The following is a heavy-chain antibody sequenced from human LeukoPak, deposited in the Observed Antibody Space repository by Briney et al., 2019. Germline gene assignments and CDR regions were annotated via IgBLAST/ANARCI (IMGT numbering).Heavy chain of an antibody. D-gene: IGHD2-8*02. Sequence: PGGSLRLSCAASGFTFSSYAMHWVRQGPGKGLEWVAYIAHHRSNKYYAGSVKGRFTISRDNSKRTLYLQMNNLRADDTAVYYCAKDGSWSCTDWGQGALVTVSS. CDR1: GFTFSSYA. J-gene: IGHJ4*02. V-gene: IGHV3-30*02. CDR3: AKDGSWSCTD. CDR2: IAHHRSNK.